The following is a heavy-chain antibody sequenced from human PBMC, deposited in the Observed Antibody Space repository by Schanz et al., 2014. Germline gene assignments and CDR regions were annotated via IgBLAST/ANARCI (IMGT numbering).Heavy chain of an antibody. J-gene: IGHJ4*02. Sequence: QVQLVESGGGVVRPGRSLRLSCATSGFTFSRFGMHWVRQAPGKGPEWVALVWSDGNTKYYVDSVKGRFTIARDNSKNTLFLQMDSLRVEDTAVYYCMAIGRNTSHYFDHWGQGTLVTVSS. CDR2: VWSDGNTK. CDR3: MAIGRNTSHYFDH. D-gene: IGHD2-15*01. CDR1: GFTFSRFG. V-gene: IGHV3-33*01.